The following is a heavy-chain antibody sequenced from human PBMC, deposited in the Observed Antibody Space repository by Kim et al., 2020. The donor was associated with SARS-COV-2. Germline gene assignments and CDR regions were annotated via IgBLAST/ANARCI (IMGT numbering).Heavy chain of an antibody. D-gene: IGHD3-3*01. Sequence: LKGLVTISVDTSKTQFSLKLSSVTAADTAVYYCARLYDFWSGYPDLFDYWGQGTLVTVSS. CDR3: ARLYDFWSGYPDLFDY. V-gene: IGHV4-39*01. J-gene: IGHJ4*02.